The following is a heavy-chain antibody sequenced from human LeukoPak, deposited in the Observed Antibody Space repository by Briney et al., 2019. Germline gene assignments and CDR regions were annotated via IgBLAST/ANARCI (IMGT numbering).Heavy chain of an antibody. J-gene: IGHJ3*02. CDR2: IYYSGST. CDR3: ARSPRGPYYDYVWGSYRQHDAFDI. CDR1: GGSISSSSYY. V-gene: IGHV4-39*01. Sequence: SSETLSLTCTVSGGSISSSSYYWGWIRQPPGKGLEWIGSIYYSGSTYYNPSLKSRVTISVDTSKNQFSLKLSSVTAADTAVYYCARSPRGPYYDYVWGSYRQHDAFDIWGQGTMVTVSS. D-gene: IGHD3-16*02.